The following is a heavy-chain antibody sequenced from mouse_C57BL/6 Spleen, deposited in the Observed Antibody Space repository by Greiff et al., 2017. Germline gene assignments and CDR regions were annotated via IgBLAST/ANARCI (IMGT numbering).Heavy chain of an antibody. V-gene: IGHV1-69*01. CDR2: IDPSDSYT. Sequence: QVQLKESGAELVMPGASVKLSCKASGYTFTSYWMHWVKQRPGQGLEWIGEIDPSDSYTNYNQKFKGKSTLTVDKSSSTAYMQLSSLTSEDSAVYYCVLYAMDYWGQGTSVTVSS. J-gene: IGHJ4*01. CDR3: VLYAMDY. CDR1: GYTFTSYW.